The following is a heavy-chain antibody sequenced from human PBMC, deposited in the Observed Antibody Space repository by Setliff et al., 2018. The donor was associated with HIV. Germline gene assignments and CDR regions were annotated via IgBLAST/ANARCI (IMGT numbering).Heavy chain of an antibody. CDR3: AREVVVATSHDAFDI. Sequence: GSLRLSCAASGFTFSRCTMHWVRQAPGKGLEYVSAISTYGDTTYYVDSVEGRFTISRDNSKTTLFLQMVSLRAEDTAVYYCAREVVVATSHDAFDIWGQGTMVTVS. V-gene: IGHV3-64*02. CDR2: ISTYGDTT. D-gene: IGHD1-26*01. CDR1: GFTFSRCT. J-gene: IGHJ3*02.